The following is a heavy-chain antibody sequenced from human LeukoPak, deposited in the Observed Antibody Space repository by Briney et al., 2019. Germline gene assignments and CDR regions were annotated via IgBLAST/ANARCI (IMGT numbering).Heavy chain of an antibody. CDR2: INAGNGNT. D-gene: IGHD3-16*01. J-gene: IGHJ6*02. CDR3: ARDFFDGHGYTFYYYGMDV. CDR1: GYIFISYA. Sequence: ASVKVSCKASGYIFISYAMHWVRQAPGQRLEWMGWINAGNGNTKYSQKFQGRVTITRDTSASTVYMELSSLRSEDTAVYYCARDFFDGHGYTFYYYGMDVWGQGTTVTVSS. V-gene: IGHV1-3*01.